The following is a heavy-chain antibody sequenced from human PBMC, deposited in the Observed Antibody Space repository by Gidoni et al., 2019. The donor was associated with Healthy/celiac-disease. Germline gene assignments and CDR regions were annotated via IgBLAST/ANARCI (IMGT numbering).Heavy chain of an antibody. V-gene: IGHV1-18*04. CDR3: ARSTEVDMVTMP. Sequence: QVQLVQSGAEVKKPGASVKVSCKASGYIFTSYGISWLRQAPGQGLEWMGWISAYNGNTNYAQKQQGRVTMNTDTSTRTGYMDLRRRRWDDTAVYYWARSTEVDMVTMPGGQGTLVTVSS. D-gene: IGHD5-12*01. CDR2: ISAYNGNT. CDR1: GYIFTSYG. J-gene: IGHJ5*02.